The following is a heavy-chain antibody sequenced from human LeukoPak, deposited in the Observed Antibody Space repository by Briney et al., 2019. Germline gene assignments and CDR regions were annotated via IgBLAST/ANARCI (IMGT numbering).Heavy chain of an antibody. D-gene: IGHD3-22*01. V-gene: IGHV4-59*01. Sequence: KTSETLSLTCTVSGGSISSYYWTWIRQPPGKGLEWIGYIYYSGSTNYNPSLKSRVTISVDTSKNQFSLKLTSVTAADTAVYYCARGVSSGYFYYRGQGNLGTVFS. CDR1: GGSISSYY. CDR3: ARGVSSGYFYY. J-gene: IGHJ4*03. CDR2: IYYSGST.